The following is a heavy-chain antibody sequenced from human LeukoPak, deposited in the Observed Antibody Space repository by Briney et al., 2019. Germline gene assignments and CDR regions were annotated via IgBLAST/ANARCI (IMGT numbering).Heavy chain of an antibody. Sequence: SGTLSLSCAVSGGSCDDYSFSWIRQPPGKGLEWIGDIPPSVIFYYNSPLVSRVTISIDTSKTLFSLQLTALSAPDTALYYCARGREGSNVCEHWGQGTLVTVSS. J-gene: IGHJ4*02. CDR2: IPPSVIF. V-gene: IGHV4-34*01. D-gene: IGHD5-24*01. CDR3: ARGREGSNVCEH. CDR1: GGSCDDYS.